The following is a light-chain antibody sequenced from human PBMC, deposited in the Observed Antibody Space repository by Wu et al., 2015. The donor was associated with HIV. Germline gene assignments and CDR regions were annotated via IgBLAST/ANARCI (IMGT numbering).Light chain of an antibody. CDR2: ATS. V-gene: IGKV1-17*03. CDR3: QQYETFST. Sequence: DIQMTQSPSAMSASVGDGVTITCRASQGIRNYLAWFQQKPGKAPKLLIYATSTLQPGVPSRFSGSRSGTEFSLTINSLQPDDLATYYCQQYETFSTFGGGTKVEIK. J-gene: IGKJ4*01. CDR1: QGIRNY.